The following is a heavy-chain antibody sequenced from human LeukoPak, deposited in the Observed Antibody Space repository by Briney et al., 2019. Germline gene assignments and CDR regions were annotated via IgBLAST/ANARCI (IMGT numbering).Heavy chain of an antibody. CDR3: ARGGGDYYYYMDV. V-gene: IGHV4-39*07. CDR1: GVSISSSSYY. D-gene: IGHD3-3*01. CDR2: IYYSGST. J-gene: IGHJ6*03. Sequence: SETLSLTCTVSGVSISSSSYYWGWIRQPPGKGLVWIGSIYYSGSTYYNPSLKSRVTISVDTSKNQFSLKLSSVTAADTAVYYCARGGGDYYYYMDVWGKGTTVTVSS.